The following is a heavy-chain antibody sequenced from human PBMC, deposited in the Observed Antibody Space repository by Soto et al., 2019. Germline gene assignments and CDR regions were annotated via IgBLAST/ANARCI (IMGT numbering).Heavy chain of an antibody. CDR2: ISWNSGSI. V-gene: IGHV3-9*01. Sequence: PGGSLRLSCAASGFTFDDYAMHWVRQAPGKGLEWVSGISWNSGSIGYADSVRGRFTISRDNAKNSLYLQMNSLRAEDTALYYCAKDMAGPPSYMDVWGKGTTVTVS. CDR3: AKDMAGPPSYMDV. J-gene: IGHJ6*03. CDR1: GFTFDDYA.